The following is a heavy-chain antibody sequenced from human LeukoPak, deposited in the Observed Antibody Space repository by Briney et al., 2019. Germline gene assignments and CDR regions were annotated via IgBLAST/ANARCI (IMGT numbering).Heavy chain of an antibody. CDR1: GGSISSYY. Sequence: SETLSLTCTVSGGSISSYYWSWIRQPPGKGLEWIGYIYYSGSTNYNPSLKSRVTISVDTSKNQFSLKLSSVTAADTAVYYCARTTRSPSLSWFDPWGQGTLDTVSS. CDR2: IYYSGST. J-gene: IGHJ5*02. V-gene: IGHV4-59*08. D-gene: IGHD1-1*01. CDR3: ARTTRSPSLSWFDP.